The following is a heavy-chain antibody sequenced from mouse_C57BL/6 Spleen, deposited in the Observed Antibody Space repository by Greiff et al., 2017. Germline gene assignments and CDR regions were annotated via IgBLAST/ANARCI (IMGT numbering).Heavy chain of an antibody. CDR2: ILPGSGRT. V-gene: IGHV1-9*01. D-gene: IGHD1-1*01. Sequence: VQLQQSGAELMKPGASVKLSCKATGYTFTGYWIEWVKQRPGHGLEWIGEILPGSGRTNYNEKFKGKATFTTDKSSNTAYLQLSSLTTEDSAIYYCARSDYGSSSYFDYWGQGTTLTVSS. CDR3: ARSDYGSSSYFDY. J-gene: IGHJ2*01. CDR1: GYTFTGYW.